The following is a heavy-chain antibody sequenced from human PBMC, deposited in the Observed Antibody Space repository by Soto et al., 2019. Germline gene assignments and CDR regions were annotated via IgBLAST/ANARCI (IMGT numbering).Heavy chain of an antibody. CDR1: GYTFTSYA. V-gene: IGHV1-3*01. Sequence: GASVKVSCKASGYTFTSYAMHWVRQAPGQRLEWMGWINAGNGNTKYSQKFQGRVTITRDTSASTAYMELSSLRSEDTAVYYCARPYYYYSSGYYLDYWGQGTLVTVSS. CDR3: ARPYYYYSSGYYLDY. CDR2: INAGNGNT. J-gene: IGHJ4*02. D-gene: IGHD3-22*01.